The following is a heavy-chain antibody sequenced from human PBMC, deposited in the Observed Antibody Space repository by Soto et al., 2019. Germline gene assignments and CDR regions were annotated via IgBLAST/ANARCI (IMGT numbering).Heavy chain of an antibody. CDR1: GGSFSGYY. V-gene: IGHV4-34*01. CDR2: INHSGST. Sequence: QVQLQQWGAGLLKPSETLSLTCAVYGGSFSGYYWSWIRQPPGKGLEWIGEINHSGSTNYNPSLKSRVTISVGTSKNQFSLKLSSVTAADTAVYYCARGNIAAAATNWFDPWGQGTLVTVSS. D-gene: IGHD6-13*01. CDR3: ARGNIAAAATNWFDP. J-gene: IGHJ5*02.